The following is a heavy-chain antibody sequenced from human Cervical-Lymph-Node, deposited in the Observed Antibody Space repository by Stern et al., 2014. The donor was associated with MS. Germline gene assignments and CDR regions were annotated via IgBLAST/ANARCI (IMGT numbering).Heavy chain of an antibody. D-gene: IGHD3-10*01. CDR3: AKDLPYASGRPDY. CDR1: GFTFSSYT. V-gene: IGHV3-23*04. Sequence: EDQLVESGGGLVHPGGSLRLSCEASGFTFSSYTMTWLRQAPGQGLEWVSSITGSGGNTYYTHSVKGRFTISRDNSRNTVYLQVHSLRAEDTAVYHCAKDLPYASGRPDYWGQGTLVTVSS. J-gene: IGHJ4*02. CDR2: ITGSGGNT.